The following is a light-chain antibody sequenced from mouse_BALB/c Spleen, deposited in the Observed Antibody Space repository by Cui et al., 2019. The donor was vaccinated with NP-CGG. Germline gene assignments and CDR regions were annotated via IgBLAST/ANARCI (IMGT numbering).Light chain of an antibody. CDR2: GTN. V-gene: IGLV1*01. J-gene: IGLJ1*01. Sequence: HALVSHGCALTTSPGETVTLTCRSSTGAVTTSNYANWVQEKPDHLFTGLIGGTNNRVPGVPARFSGSLIGDKAALTITGAQTEDEAIYFCALWYSNHWVFGGGTKLTVL. CDR1: TGAVTTSNY. CDR3: ALWYSNHWV.